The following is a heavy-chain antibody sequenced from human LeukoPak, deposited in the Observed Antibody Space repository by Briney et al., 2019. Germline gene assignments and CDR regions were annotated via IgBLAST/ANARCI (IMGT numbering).Heavy chain of an antibody. Sequence: PSETLSLTCTVSGGSISSYYWSWIRQPPGKGLEWIGYIYYSGSTNYNPSLKSRVTVSVDTSKNQFSLKLSSVTAADTAVYYCARDTLGYYGSGTYNWFDPWGQGTLVTVSS. J-gene: IGHJ5*02. V-gene: IGHV4-59*01. CDR3: ARDTLGYYGSGTYNWFDP. CDR2: IYYSGST. CDR1: GGSISSYY. D-gene: IGHD3-10*01.